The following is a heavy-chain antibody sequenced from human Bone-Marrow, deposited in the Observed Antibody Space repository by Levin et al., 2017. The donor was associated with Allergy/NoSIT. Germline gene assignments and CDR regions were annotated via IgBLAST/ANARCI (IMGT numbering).Heavy chain of an antibody. CDR2: IYYSGSV. D-gene: IGHD4-23*01. V-gene: IGHV4-39*01. CDR1: NVSISSPSYY. Sequence: GSLRLSCGVSNVSISSPSYYWAWVRQPPGKGLEWIGSIYYSGSVYYNPSLKSRATISVDTSKNQFSLNLASVSAADTAEYCSASRLRWPLFFDYWGQRILVSVTS. CDR3: ASRLRWPLFFDY. J-gene: IGHJ4*02.